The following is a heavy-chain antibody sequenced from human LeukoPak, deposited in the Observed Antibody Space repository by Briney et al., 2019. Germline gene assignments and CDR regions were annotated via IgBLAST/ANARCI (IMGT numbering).Heavy chain of an antibody. D-gene: IGHD4-23*01. CDR2: IRYDGSNK. J-gene: IGHJ6*03. V-gene: IGHV3-30*02. Sequence: GGSLRLSCAASGFTFSNYAMHWVRQAPGKGLEWVAFIRYDGSNKYYADSVKGRFTISRDNSKNTLYLQMNSLRAEDTAVYYCAALTPDNYYYYMDVWGKGTTVTISS. CDR3: AALTPDNYYYYMDV. CDR1: GFTFSNYA.